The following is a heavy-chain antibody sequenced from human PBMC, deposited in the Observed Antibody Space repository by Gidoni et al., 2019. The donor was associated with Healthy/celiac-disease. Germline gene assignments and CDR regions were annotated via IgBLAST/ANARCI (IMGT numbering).Heavy chain of an antibody. V-gene: IGHV4-34*01. CDR1: GGSFSGYY. CDR3: ARGGADIVVVPAATRGYYFDY. D-gene: IGHD2-2*01. CDR2: INHSGNT. J-gene: IGHJ4*02. Sequence: QVQLQQWGAGLLKPSETLSLTCAVYGGSFSGYYWSWIRQPPGKGLEWIGEINHSGNTNYNPSLKSRVTISVDTSKNQFSLKLSSVTAADTAVYYCARGGADIVVVPAATRGYYFDYWGQGTLVTVSS.